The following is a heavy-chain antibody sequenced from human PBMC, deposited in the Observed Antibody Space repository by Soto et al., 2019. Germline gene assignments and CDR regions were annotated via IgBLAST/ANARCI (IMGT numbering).Heavy chain of an antibody. CDR1: GGSISSSSYY. D-gene: IGHD6-13*01. V-gene: IGHV4-39*01. J-gene: IGHJ4*02. Sequence: PSETLSLTCTVSGGSISSSSYYWGWIRQPPGKGLEWIGSIYYSGSTYYNPSLKSRVTISVDTSKNQFSLKLSSVTAADTAVYYCHLGAAAGRPEGHPDYWGQGTLVTVSS. CDR2: IYYSGST. CDR3: HLGAAAGRPEGHPDY.